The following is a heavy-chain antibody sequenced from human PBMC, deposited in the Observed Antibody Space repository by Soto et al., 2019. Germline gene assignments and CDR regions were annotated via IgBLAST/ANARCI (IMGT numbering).Heavy chain of an antibody. CDR3: ARAFDFWDGCSPFDY. J-gene: IGHJ4*02. Sequence: EVQLFQSGGGLVQPGGSLRLSCAGSGFRFRDYAMGWVRQPPGSGLEWVSFISDGGRSTYYADSVKGRFSISRDNSKNTLYLELSGPRAEDTAVYCCARAFDFWDGCSPFDYWGQGSLVTVSS. D-gene: IGHD3-3*01. CDR1: GFRFRDYA. CDR2: ISDGGRST. V-gene: IGHV3-23*01.